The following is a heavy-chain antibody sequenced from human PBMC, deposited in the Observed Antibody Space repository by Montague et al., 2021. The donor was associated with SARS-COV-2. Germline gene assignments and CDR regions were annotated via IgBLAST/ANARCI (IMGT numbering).Heavy chain of an antibody. Sequence: SETLSLTCTVSAGSINNHYWSWIRQTPGKELEWIGEINHSGSTNHNPSLKSRVTISVDTSKNQFSLKLSSVTAADTAVYYCARQIPLRTHIVVVTALFGGAFDIWGQGTMVTVSS. J-gene: IGHJ3*02. D-gene: IGHD2-21*02. CDR3: ARQIPLRTHIVVVTALFGGAFDI. CDR1: AGSINNHY. CDR2: INHSGST. V-gene: IGHV4-34*01.